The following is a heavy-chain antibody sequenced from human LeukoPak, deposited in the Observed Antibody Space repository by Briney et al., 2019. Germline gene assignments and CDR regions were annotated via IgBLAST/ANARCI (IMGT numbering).Heavy chain of an antibody. CDR2: ISGSGGST. Sequence: GGSLRLSCTASGFTFSDYAMSWVRQAPGKGLEWVSAISGSGGSTYYADSVKGRFTISRDNSKNTLYLQMNSLRAEDTAVYYCAKDRKANWFDPWGQGTLVTVSS. V-gene: IGHV3-23*01. CDR3: AKDRKANWFDP. J-gene: IGHJ5*02. CDR1: GFTFSDYA.